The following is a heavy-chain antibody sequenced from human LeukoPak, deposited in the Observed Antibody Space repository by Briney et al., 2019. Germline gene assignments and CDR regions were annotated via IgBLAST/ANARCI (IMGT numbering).Heavy chain of an antibody. V-gene: IGHV3-43*02. J-gene: IGHJ4*02. Sequence: GGSLRLSCTASGFTFANYGMHWVRQTPGKGLEWVSLISENGDRTYYADSVKGRFTISRDNGRHSLYLQMNSLRTEDSALYYCAKDPKNVIRNFDSGYWGQGTLVTVSS. D-gene: IGHD3-9*01. CDR3: AKDPKNVIRNFDSGY. CDR2: ISENGDRT. CDR1: GFTFANYG.